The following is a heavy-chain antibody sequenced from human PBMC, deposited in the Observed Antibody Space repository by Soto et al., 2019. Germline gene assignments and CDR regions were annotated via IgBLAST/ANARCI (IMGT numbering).Heavy chain of an antibody. V-gene: IGHV1-8*01. Sequence: ASVKVSCKASGYTFTSYDINWVRQATGQGLEWMGWMNPNSGNTGYAQKFQGRVTMTRNTSISTAYMELSSLRSEDTAVYYCARARRRFGGYSYYYYMDVWGKGTTVTVSS. CDR3: ARARRRFGGYSYYYYMDV. J-gene: IGHJ6*03. CDR1: GYTFTSYD. CDR2: MNPNSGNT. D-gene: IGHD3-10*01.